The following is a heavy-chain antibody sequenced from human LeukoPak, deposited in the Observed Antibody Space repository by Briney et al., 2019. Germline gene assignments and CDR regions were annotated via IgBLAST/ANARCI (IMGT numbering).Heavy chain of an antibody. CDR1: GYTFTSYD. CDR3: GRGRGNGRPENYFDY. CDR2: MNPNSGNT. D-gene: IGHD2-8*01. Sequence: GASVKVSCKASGYTFTSYDINWVRQATGQGLEWMGWMNPNSGNTGYVQKFRGRVTMTRNTSISTAYMELSSLRSEDTAVYYCGRGRGNGRPENYFDYWGQGTLVTVSS. J-gene: IGHJ4*02. V-gene: IGHV1-8*01.